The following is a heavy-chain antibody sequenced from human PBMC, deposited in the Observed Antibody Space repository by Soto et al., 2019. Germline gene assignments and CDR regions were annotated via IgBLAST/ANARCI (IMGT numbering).Heavy chain of an antibody. CDR1: GGSFSGYY. CDR3: ARGPPNGGWWLRSYPYYFDY. V-gene: IGHV4-34*01. Sequence: SETLSLTCAVYGGSFSGYYWSWIRQPPGKGLEWIGEINHSGSTNYNPSLKSRVTISVDTSKNQFSLKLSSVTAADTAVYYCARGPPNGGWWLRSYPYYFDYWGQGTLVTVSS. J-gene: IGHJ4*02. CDR2: INHSGST. D-gene: IGHD5-12*01.